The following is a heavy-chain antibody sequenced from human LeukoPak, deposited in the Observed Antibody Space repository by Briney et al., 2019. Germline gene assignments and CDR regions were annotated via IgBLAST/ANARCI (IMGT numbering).Heavy chain of an antibody. D-gene: IGHD3-10*01. CDR1: GGSISSYY. J-gene: IGHJ5*02. CDR2: IYTSGST. V-gene: IGHV4-4*07. CDR3: ARDSGTTGEVKFDP. Sequence: SETLSLTCSVSGGSISSYYWSWIPQPAGKGLEWIGRIYTSGSTDYNPSLKSRVTMSVDTSKNQFSLKLSSVTAADTAVYYCARDSGTTGEVKFDPWGQGTLVTVSS.